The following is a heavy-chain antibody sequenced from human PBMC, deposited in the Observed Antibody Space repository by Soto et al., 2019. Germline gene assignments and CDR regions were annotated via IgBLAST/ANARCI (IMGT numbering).Heavy chain of an antibody. D-gene: IGHD3-9*01. V-gene: IGHV1-18*01. J-gene: IGHJ4*02. CDR1: GYTFISYG. CDR3: ARDHLFGGDAGYYSPNY. CDR2: ISPYNGNT. Sequence: QVQLVQSGAEVKKPGASVKVSCKASGYTFISYGISWVRQAPGQGLEWMGWISPYNGNTHYSQNFQGRVAMTTDTSTSTAYMELRSLRSDDTAVYYCARDHLFGGDAGYYSPNYWGQGTLVTVSS.